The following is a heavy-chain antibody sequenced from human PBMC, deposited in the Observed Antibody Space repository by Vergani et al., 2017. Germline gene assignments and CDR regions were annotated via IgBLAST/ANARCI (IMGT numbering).Heavy chain of an antibody. D-gene: IGHD2-21*01. Sequence: EVQLVESGGGIVKPGGSLRLSCVASGFSFRNAWMNWVRRTPGKGLEWVGRIKSTFDRGTTDYAAAVKGRFTISRDDSKNTLFLQMNGLKTEDIGVYYCTTHPRYCGDGSCXWLRDHHYYGMDVWGQGTTVTVSS. J-gene: IGHJ6*02. CDR1: GFSFRNAW. CDR2: IKSTFDRGTT. V-gene: IGHV3-15*07. CDR3: TTHPRYCGDGSCXWLRDHHYYGMDV.